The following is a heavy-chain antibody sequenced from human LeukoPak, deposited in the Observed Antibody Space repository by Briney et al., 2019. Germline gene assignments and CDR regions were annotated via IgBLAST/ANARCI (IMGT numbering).Heavy chain of an antibody. CDR2: IYATGST. D-gene: IGHD1-7*01. CDR3: ARVPPDNWNYGHYYSYMDV. CDR1: GGSISTSGYY. Sequence: PSETLSLTCTVSGGSISTSGYYWGWIRQPPGKGLEWIGIIYATGSTYCTPSLKSRFTISVDTSENQFSLKLSSVTAADTAVYYCARVPPDNWNYGHYYSYMDVWGKGTTVTVSS. V-gene: IGHV4-39*07. J-gene: IGHJ6*03.